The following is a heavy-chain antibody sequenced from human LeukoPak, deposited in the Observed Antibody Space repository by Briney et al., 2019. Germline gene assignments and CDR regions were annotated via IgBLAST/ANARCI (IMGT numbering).Heavy chain of an antibody. D-gene: IGHD2-15*01. Sequence: GGSLRLSCAASGFTFSTYGMHWVRQAPGKGLEWVAVISYDGDNKYFADSVKGRFTISRDNAKNSLYLQMNSLRAEDTAVYYCARTPNGVVVVAAISFDYWGQGTLVTVSS. J-gene: IGHJ4*02. V-gene: IGHV3-30*03. CDR2: ISYDGDNK. CDR1: GFTFSTYG. CDR3: ARTPNGVVVVAAISFDY.